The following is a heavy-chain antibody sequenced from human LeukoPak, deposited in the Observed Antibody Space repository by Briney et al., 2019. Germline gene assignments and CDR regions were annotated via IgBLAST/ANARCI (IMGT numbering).Heavy chain of an antibody. D-gene: IGHD1-26*01. CDR3: AKDQISGIYYPHYFDN. CDR1: GFTFSSYG. Sequence: GGSLRLSCAASGFTFSSYGMHWVRQAPGKGLEWVAFIRYDGSDKDYADPVKGRFTISRDNSKNTLYLHMNSLGAEDTALYYCAKDQISGIYYPHYFDNWGQGTLVIVSP. V-gene: IGHV3-30*02. J-gene: IGHJ4*02. CDR2: IRYDGSDK.